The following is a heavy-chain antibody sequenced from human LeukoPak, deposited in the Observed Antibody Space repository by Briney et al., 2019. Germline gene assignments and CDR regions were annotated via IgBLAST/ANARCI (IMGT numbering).Heavy chain of an antibody. Sequence: PGGSLRLSCAASGFTFSNYGMHWVRQAPGKGLEWVAVISYDESDKYYADSVKGRFTISRDNSKNTLYLQMSSPRPEDTAVYYCAKGVVAATNAAYYGMDAWGQGTTVTVSS. CDR3: AKGVVAATNAAYYGMDA. CDR2: ISYDESDK. CDR1: GFTFSNYG. V-gene: IGHV3-30*18. J-gene: IGHJ6*02. D-gene: IGHD2-15*01.